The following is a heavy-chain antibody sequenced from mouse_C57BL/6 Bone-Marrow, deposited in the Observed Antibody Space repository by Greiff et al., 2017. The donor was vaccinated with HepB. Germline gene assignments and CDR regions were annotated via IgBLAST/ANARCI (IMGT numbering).Heavy chain of an antibody. V-gene: IGHV5-12*01. Sequence: EVKVIESGGGLVQPGGSLKLSCAASGFTFSDYYMYWVRQTPEKRLEWVAYISNGGGSTYYPETVKGRFTIARDNAKNTLYLQMSRLKSEDTAMYYCARHGVGVDYWGQGTTLTVSS. CDR2: ISNGGGST. D-gene: IGHD3-1*01. CDR3: ARHGVGVDY. CDR1: GFTFSDYY. J-gene: IGHJ2*01.